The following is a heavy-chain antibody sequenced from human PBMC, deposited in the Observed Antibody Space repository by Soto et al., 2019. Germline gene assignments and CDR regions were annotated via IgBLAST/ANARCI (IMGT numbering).Heavy chain of an antibody. Sequence: DSVKSSYEATGYTFTSHYMHWMRQAPGQGLEWMGIINPSGGSTSYAQKFQGRVTMTRDTSTSTVYMELSSLRSEDTGVYYCARPGGNFDSSGYYNFFD. CDR3: ARPGGNFDSSGYYNFFD. V-gene: IGHV1-46*01. CDR1: GYTFTSHY. J-gene: IGHJ3*01. CDR2: INPSGGST. D-gene: IGHD3-22*01.